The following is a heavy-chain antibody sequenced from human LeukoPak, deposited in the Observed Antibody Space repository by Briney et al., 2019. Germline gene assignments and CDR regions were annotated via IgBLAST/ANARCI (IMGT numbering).Heavy chain of an antibody. CDR3: ARGESSSWYEYYFDY. V-gene: IGHV3-74*01. D-gene: IGHD6-13*01. J-gene: IGHJ4*02. CDR2: INSDGSST. CDR1: GLTFSSYW. Sequence: PGGSLRLSCAASGLTFSSYWMHWVRQAPGKGLVWVSRINSDGSSTSYADSVKGRFTISRDNAKNTLYLQMNSLRAEDTAVYYCARGESSSWYEYYFDYWGQGTLVTVSS.